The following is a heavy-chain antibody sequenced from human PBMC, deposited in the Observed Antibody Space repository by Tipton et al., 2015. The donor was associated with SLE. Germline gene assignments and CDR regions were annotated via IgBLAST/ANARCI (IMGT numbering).Heavy chain of an antibody. V-gene: IGHV3-64*01. CDR2: ISSNGGST. Sequence: SLRLSCAASGFTFSSYAMHWVRQAPGKGLEYVLAISSNGGSTYYANSVKGRFTISRDNSKNTLYLQMGSLRAEDMAVYYCARDLAGAFDYWGQGTLVTVSS. J-gene: IGHJ4*02. CDR1: GFTFSSYA. CDR3: ARDLAGAFDY. D-gene: IGHD7-27*01.